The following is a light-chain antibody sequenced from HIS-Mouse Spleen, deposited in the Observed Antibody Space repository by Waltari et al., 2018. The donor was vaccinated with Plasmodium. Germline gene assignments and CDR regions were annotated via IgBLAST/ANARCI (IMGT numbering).Light chain of an antibody. V-gene: IGLV3-10*01. CDR3: YSTDSSGNHRV. J-gene: IGLJ3*02. CDR2: EDS. Sequence: SYELTQPPSVSVSPGQPARIPCSGSAFPLKSAYWYQQKSGQAPVLVIYEDSKRPSGIPERFSGSSSGTMATLIISGAQVEDEADYYCYSTDSSGNHRVFGGGTKLNVL. CDR1: AFPLKS.